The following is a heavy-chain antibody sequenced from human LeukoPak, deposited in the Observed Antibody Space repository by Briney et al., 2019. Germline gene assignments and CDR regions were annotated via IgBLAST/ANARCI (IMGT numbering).Heavy chain of an antibody. J-gene: IGHJ4*02. CDR3: AKGQRAISPAAY. V-gene: IGHV3-23*01. CDR2: VTGTGGNT. CDR1: GFSFSNYA. Sequence: PVGSLRLSCAASGFSFSNYAMNWVRQAPGKGPEWVSIVTGTGGNTWYADSVKGRFTISRDNSKNTLYLQMNSLRAEDTAVFYCAKGQRAISPAAYWGQGTLVAVSS. D-gene: IGHD2-2*01.